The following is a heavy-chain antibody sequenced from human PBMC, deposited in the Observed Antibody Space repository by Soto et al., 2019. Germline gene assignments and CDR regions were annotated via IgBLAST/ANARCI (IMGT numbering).Heavy chain of an antibody. CDR2: ISYDGSNK. CDR3: AKASIGVNYYYGMDV. V-gene: IGHV3-30*18. J-gene: IGHJ6*02. CDR1: GFTFSSYG. D-gene: IGHD3-10*01. Sequence: GRTLRLSCAAAGFTFSSYGMHWLLQAPGKGLEWVAVISYDGSNKYYADSVKGRFTISRDNSKNTLYLQMNSLRAEDTAVYYCAKASIGVNYYYGMDVWGQGTTVTASS.